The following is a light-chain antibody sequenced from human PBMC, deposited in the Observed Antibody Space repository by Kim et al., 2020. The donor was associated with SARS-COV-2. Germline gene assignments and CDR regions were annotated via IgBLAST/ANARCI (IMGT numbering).Light chain of an antibody. CDR1: QSIGSR. CDR3: HQSNSLPYT. CDR2: NAS. J-gene: IGKJ2*01. Sequence: EIVLTQSPDFQYVTPKEKVTITCRASQSIGSRLHWYQQKPDQSPKLLIKNASQSFSGVPSRFSGSGSGTDFTLTINSLEAEDAATYYCHQSNSLPYTFGQGTKLEI. V-gene: IGKV6-21*01.